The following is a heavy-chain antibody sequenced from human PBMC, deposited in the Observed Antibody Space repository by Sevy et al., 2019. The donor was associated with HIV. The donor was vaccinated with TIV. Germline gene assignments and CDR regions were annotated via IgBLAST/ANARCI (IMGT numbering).Heavy chain of an antibody. D-gene: IGHD7-27*01. Sequence: GGSLRLSCAASGFTFSQSWMTWVRQAPGKGLEWVANIKEDGSQTYYVESLKGRFTISRDNAKKSVYLQMNSLRAEDTAVYYCAKEFWGPEYWGQGTLVTVSS. CDR3: AKEFWGPEY. V-gene: IGHV3-7*01. J-gene: IGHJ4*02. CDR1: GFTFSQSW. CDR2: IKEDGSQT.